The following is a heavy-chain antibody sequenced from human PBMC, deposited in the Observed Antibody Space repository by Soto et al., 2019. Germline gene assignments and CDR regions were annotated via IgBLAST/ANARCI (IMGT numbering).Heavy chain of an antibody. CDR3: ARDVNWDIDY. CDR2: ISSSGSTI. J-gene: IGHJ4*02. Sequence: PGGSLRRSCAASGFRFSSYEMNWVRQAPGKGLEWVSYISSSGSTIYYADSVKGRFTISRDNAKNSLYLQMNSLRAEDTAVYYCARDVNWDIDYWGQGTLVTVSS. V-gene: IGHV3-48*03. CDR1: GFRFSSYE. D-gene: IGHD7-27*01.